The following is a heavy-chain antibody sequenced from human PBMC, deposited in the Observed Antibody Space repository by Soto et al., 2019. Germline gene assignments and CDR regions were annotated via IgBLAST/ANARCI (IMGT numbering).Heavy chain of an antibody. CDR3: AKDPGEQWLADDAFDI. V-gene: IGHV3-23*01. CDR2: ISGSGGST. D-gene: IGHD6-19*01. Sequence: GGSLRLSCAASGFTCSSYAMSWVRQAPGKGLEWVSAISGSGGSTYYADSVKGRFTISRDNSKNTLYLQMNSLRAEDTAVYYCAKDPGEQWLADDAFDIWGQGTMVTVSS. J-gene: IGHJ3*02. CDR1: GFTCSSYA.